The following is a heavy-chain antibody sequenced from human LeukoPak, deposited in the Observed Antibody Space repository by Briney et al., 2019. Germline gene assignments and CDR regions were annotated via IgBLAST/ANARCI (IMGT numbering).Heavy chain of an antibody. CDR2: IIPIFGTA. D-gene: IGHD2-15*01. Sequence: ASVKASCKASGGTFSSYAISWVRQAPGQGLEWMGGIIPIFGTANYAQKFQGRVTITTDESTSTAYMELSSLRSEDTAVYYCATKRYCSGGSCHQYFQHWGQGTLVTVSS. CDR3: ATKRYCSGGSCHQYFQH. V-gene: IGHV1-69*05. CDR1: GGTFSSYA. J-gene: IGHJ1*01.